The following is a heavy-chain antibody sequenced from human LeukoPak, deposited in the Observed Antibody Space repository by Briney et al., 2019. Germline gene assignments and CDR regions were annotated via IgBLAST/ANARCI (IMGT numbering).Heavy chain of an antibody. CDR2: IQTSGNT. CDR1: GGSISRYN. Sequence: PSETLSLTCSVSGGSISRYNWGWIRQPPGKGLEWIGYIQTSGNTHYNPSLKSRVTISVDPSKHQFSLSLSSVTAADTAVYYCARGQGSGSSWAFDYWGQGTLVTVSS. CDR3: ARGQGSGSSWAFDY. V-gene: IGHV4-59*01. J-gene: IGHJ4*02. D-gene: IGHD1-26*01.